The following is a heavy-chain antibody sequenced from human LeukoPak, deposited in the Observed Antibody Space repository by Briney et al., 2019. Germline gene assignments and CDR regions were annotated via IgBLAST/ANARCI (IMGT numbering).Heavy chain of an antibody. V-gene: IGHV1-18*01. Sequence: GASVKVSCKASGGTFSSYAISWVRQAPGQGLEWMGWISAYNGNTNYAQRLQGRVTMTTDTSTSTAYMELRSLRSDDTAVYYCARDVYEDAFDIWGQGTMVTVSS. CDR1: GGTFSSYA. CDR2: ISAYNGNT. CDR3: ARDVYEDAFDI. D-gene: IGHD2/OR15-2a*01. J-gene: IGHJ3*02.